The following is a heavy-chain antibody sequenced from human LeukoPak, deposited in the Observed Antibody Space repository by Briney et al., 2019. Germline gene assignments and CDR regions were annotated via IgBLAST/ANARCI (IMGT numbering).Heavy chain of an antibody. D-gene: IGHD3-10*01. V-gene: IGHV1-2*02. CDR3: ARGPMVRGVIIIRSYFDY. Sequence: ASVKVSCKASGYTFTRYYMHWVRQAPGQGLEWMGWINPNSGGTNYAQKFQGRVTMTRDTSISTAYMELSRLRSDDTAVYYCARGPMVRGVIIIRSYFDYWGQGTLVTVSS. CDR2: INPNSGGT. J-gene: IGHJ4*02. CDR1: GYTFTRYY.